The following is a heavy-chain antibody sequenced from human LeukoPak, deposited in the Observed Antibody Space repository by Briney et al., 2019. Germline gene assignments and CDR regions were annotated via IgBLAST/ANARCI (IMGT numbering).Heavy chain of an antibody. CDR2: ISGSGGST. CDR3: AKERYSSLSPADY. Sequence: PGGSLRLSCAASGFTFSSYAMSWVRQAPGKGLEWVSAISGSGGSTYYADSVKGRFTISRDNSKNTLYLQMNSLRAENTAVYNCAKERYSSLSPADYWGQGTLVTVSS. CDR1: GFTFSSYA. V-gene: IGHV3-23*01. D-gene: IGHD6-6*01. J-gene: IGHJ4*02.